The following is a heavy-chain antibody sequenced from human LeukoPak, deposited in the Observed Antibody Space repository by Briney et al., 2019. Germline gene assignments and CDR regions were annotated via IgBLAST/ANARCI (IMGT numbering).Heavy chain of an antibody. J-gene: IGHJ3*02. CDR1: EFTFSSYW. CDR3: AKDRAVAGLGAFDI. V-gene: IGHV3-23*01. D-gene: IGHD6-19*01. Sequence: GGSLRLSCAVSEFTFSSYWMHWVRQTPGKGLEWVSAISGSGGSTYYADSVKGRFTISRDNSKNTLYLQMNSLRAEDTAVFYCAKDRAVAGLGAFDIWGQGTMVTVSS. CDR2: ISGSGGST.